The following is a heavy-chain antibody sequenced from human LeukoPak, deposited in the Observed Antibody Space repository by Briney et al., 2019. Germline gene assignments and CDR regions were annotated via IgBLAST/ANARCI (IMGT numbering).Heavy chain of an antibody. D-gene: IGHD3-22*01. V-gene: IGHV4-34*01. CDR2: INHSGST. J-gene: IGHJ4*01. CDR1: GGSFSDYY. CDR3: ARVQDFETRGYYLGY. Sequence: PSETLSLTCAVYGGSFSDYYWNWIRQPPGKGLEWIGEINHSGSTNYNPSLKSRVTISVDTFKNQFSLTLSSVTAADTAVYYCARVQDFETRGYYLGYWGHGTLVTVSS.